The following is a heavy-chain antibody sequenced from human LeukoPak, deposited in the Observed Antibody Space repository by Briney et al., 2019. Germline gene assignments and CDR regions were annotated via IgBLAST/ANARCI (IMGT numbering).Heavy chain of an antibody. CDR1: GFSFSSYA. V-gene: IGHV3-23*01. CDR3: AKRSGYTTGWFFDF. CDR2: ISGSGDNT. Sequence: GGSLRHSCAASGFSFSSYAMSWLRQAPGKGLEWVSSISGSGDNTYYAESVKGRFTISRDNSKNTLFLQMNSLRAEDTAVFYCAKRSGYTTGWFFDFWGQGTLVTVFS. D-gene: IGHD6-19*01. J-gene: IGHJ4*02.